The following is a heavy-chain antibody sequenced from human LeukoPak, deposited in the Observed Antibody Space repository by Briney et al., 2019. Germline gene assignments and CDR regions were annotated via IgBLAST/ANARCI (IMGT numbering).Heavy chain of an antibody. CDR3: ARDTGLGRYYDSSGYYSAGRWFDP. Sequence: ASVKASCKASAYTFSSNAIHWVRQAPGQRLEWMGWINAGNGDTKYSQKFQGRVTITRDTSASTAYMELSSLRSEDTAVYYCARDTGLGRYYDSSGYYSAGRWFDPWGQGTLVTVSS. D-gene: IGHD3-22*01. CDR2: INAGNGDT. CDR1: AYTFSSNA. J-gene: IGHJ5*02. V-gene: IGHV1-3*01.